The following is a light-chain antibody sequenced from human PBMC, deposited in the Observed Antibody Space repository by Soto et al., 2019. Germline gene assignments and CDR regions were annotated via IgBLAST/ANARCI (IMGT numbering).Light chain of an antibody. J-gene: IGLJ1*01. V-gene: IGLV2-14*01. Sequence: QSALTQPASVSGSPGQSITISCTGTSSDVGGYNYVSWYQQHPGKAPKPMIYDVSNRPSGVSNRFSGSKSGNTASLTISGLQAEDEGDYYCSSYTSSSAYVFGTGTKVTVL. CDR3: SSYTSSSAYV. CDR1: SSDVGGYNY. CDR2: DVS.